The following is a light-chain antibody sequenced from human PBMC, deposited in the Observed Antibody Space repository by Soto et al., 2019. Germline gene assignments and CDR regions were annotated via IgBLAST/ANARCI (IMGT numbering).Light chain of an antibody. V-gene: IGLV2-14*01. CDR1: SSDVGAYNY. CDR3: SSYTSSTTWV. CDR2: EVR. J-gene: IGLJ3*02. Sequence: QSALTQPASVSGSPGQSITISCTGTSSDVGAYNYVSWYQQHPGKAPKLVIYEVRNRPSGVSDRFSGSRSGNTASLTISGLQAEEESDYYCSSYTSSTTWVFGGGTKVTVL.